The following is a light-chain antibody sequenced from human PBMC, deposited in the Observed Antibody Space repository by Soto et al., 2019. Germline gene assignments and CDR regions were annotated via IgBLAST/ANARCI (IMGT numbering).Light chain of an antibody. Sequence: QSVLTQPRSVSGSPGQSVTISCTGTSSDVGGYNHVSWYQQNPGEAPKVMIFDVSKRPSGVPDRFSGSNSDNTASLTISGLQAEDGADYYCCAVAGSSAYLIGAGTKVTVL. V-gene: IGLV2-11*01. J-gene: IGLJ1*01. CDR2: DVS. CDR3: CAVAGSSAYL. CDR1: SSDVGGYNH.